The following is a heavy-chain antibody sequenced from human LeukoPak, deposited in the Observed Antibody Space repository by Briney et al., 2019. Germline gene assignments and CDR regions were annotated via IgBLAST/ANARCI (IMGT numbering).Heavy chain of an antibody. D-gene: IGHD2-2*01. V-gene: IGHV1-2*02. Sequence: GASVKVSCKASGYTFTGYYMHWVRQAPGQGLEWMGWINPNSGGTNYAQKFQGRVTMTRDTSISTAYMELNRLRSDDTAVYYCARVYCSSTSCLKGVRKNYFDYWGQGTLVTVSS. CDR3: ARVYCSSTSCLKGVRKNYFDY. J-gene: IGHJ4*02. CDR2: INPNSGGT. CDR1: GYTFTGYY.